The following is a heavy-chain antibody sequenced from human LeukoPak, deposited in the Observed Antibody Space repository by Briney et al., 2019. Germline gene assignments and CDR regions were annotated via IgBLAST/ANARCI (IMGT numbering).Heavy chain of an antibody. Sequence: KASETLSLTCAVYGGSFSGYYWSWIRQPPGKGLEWIGEINRSGSTNYNPSLKSRVTISVDTSKNQSSLKLSSVTAADTAVYYCARDHSSASYTYYYYYMDVWGKGTTVTVSS. CDR2: INRSGST. CDR3: ARDHSSASYTYYYYYMDV. V-gene: IGHV4-34*01. CDR1: GGSFSGYY. D-gene: IGHD1-26*01. J-gene: IGHJ6*03.